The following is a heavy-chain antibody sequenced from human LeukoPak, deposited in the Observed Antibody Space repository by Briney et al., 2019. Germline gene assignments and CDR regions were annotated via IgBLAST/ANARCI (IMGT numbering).Heavy chain of an antibody. D-gene: IGHD6-13*01. V-gene: IGHV3-21*01. J-gene: IGHJ5*02. Sequence: PGGSLRLSCAASGFTFGDHAMSWVRQAPGKGLEWVSSISSSSSYIYYADSVKGRFTISRDNAKNSLYLQMNSLRAEDTAVYYCARDTIAAAVWFDPWGQGTLVTVSS. CDR2: ISSSSSYI. CDR3: ARDTIAAAVWFDP. CDR1: GFTFGDHA.